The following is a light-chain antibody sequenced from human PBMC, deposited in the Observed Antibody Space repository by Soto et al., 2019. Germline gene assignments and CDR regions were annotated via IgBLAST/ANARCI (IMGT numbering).Light chain of an antibody. Sequence: QSALTQPRSVSGSPGQSVTISCTGTSSDVGGYNYVSWYQQYPGKAPKLMIYDVSTRPSGVPDRFSGSRSGNAASLTISGLQAEDEADYYCCSYAGTHPVVFGTGTKLTVL. V-gene: IGLV2-11*01. CDR3: CSYAGTHPVV. J-gene: IGLJ1*01. CDR1: SSDVGGYNY. CDR2: DVS.